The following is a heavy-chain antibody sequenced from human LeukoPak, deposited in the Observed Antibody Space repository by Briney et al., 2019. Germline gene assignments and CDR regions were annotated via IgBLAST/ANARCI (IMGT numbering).Heavy chain of an antibody. CDR1: GFTFSSYG. CDR3: AKDQGGDYGDYGSHY. V-gene: IGHV3-30*02. Sequence: GGSLRLSCAASGFTFSSYGMHWVRQAPGKGLEWVAFIRYDGSNKYYEDSVKGRFTISRDNSKNTLYLQMNSLRAEDTAVYYCAKDQGGDYGDYGSHYWGQGTLVTVSS. J-gene: IGHJ4*02. CDR2: IRYDGSNK. D-gene: IGHD4-17*01.